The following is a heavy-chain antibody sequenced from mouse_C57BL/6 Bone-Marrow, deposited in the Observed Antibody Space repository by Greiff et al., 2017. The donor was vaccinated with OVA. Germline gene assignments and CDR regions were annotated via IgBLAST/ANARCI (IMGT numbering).Heavy chain of an antibody. CDR1: GYTFTSYW. Sequence: QVQLQQPGAELVRPGSSVKLSCKASGYTFTSYWMDWVKQRPGQGLEWIGNIYPSDSETHYNQKFKDKATLTVDKSSSTAYMQLSSLTSEDSAVYYCARGDCYGSGDYWGQGTTLTVSS. CDR2: IYPSDSET. J-gene: IGHJ2*01. D-gene: IGHD1-1*01. CDR3: ARGDCYGSGDY. V-gene: IGHV1-61*01.